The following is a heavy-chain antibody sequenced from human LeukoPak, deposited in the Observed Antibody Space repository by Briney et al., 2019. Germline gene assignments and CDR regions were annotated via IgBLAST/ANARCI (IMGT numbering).Heavy chain of an antibody. D-gene: IGHD3-16*01. V-gene: IGHV4-59*01. CDR2: IYYSGST. Sequence: KTSETLSLTCTVSGGSISSYYWSWIRQPPGKGLEWIGYIYYSGSTNYNPSLKSRVTISVDTSKNQFSLKLSSVTAADTAVYYCARGRGGSTLEDYWGQGTLVTVSS. J-gene: IGHJ4*02. CDR1: GGSISSYY. CDR3: ARGRGGSTLEDY.